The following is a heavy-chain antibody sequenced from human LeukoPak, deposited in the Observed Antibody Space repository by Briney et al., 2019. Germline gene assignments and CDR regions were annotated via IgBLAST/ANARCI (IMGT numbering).Heavy chain of an antibody. CDR2: IRYDGSNK. J-gene: IGHJ2*01. D-gene: IGHD5-12*01. Sequence: GGSLRLSCAAPGFTFSSYGMHWVRQAPGKGLEWVAFIRYDGSNKYYADSVKGRFTISRDNSKNTLYLQMNSLRAEDTAVYYCAKGSGYDFDWYFDLWGRGTLVTVSS. CDR3: AKGSGYDFDWYFDL. V-gene: IGHV3-30*02. CDR1: GFTFSSYG.